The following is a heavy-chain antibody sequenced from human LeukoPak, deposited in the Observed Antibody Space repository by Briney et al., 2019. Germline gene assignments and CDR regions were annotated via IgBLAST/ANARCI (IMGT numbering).Heavy chain of an antibody. CDR2: ISWNSGSI. CDR1: GFTFDDYA. CDR3: AKGRYYYGSGSSQHLDY. Sequence: GGSLRLSCAASGFTFDDYAMHWVRQAPGKGLEWVSGISWNSGSIGYADSVKGRFTISRDNAKNSLYLQMNSLRAEDTALYYCAKGRYYYGSGSSQHLDYWGQGTLVTVSS. J-gene: IGHJ4*02. V-gene: IGHV3-9*01. D-gene: IGHD3-10*01.